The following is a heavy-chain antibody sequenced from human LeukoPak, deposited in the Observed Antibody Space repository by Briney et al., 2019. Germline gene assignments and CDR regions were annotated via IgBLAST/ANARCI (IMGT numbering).Heavy chain of an antibody. CDR2: IGRSGTTI. D-gene: IGHD1-14*01. J-gene: IGHJ4*02. CDR1: GFTFSDYY. Sequence: PGGSLRLSCAASGFTFSDYYMSWIRQVPGKGVEWVSYIGRSGTTIHYADSVKGRFTISWDNAKKSLYLQMNSLRAEDTALYYCARDHGRNSFDYWGQGTLVSVSS. CDR3: ARDHGRNSFDY. V-gene: IGHV3-11*04.